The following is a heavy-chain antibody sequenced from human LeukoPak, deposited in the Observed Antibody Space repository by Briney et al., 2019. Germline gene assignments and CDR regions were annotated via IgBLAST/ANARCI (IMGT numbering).Heavy chain of an antibody. CDR3: AKDSHSSGWSRPFDY. Sequence: GGSLRLSCAASGFTFSSYAMSWVHQAPGKGLEWASAISGSGGSTYYADSVKGRFTISRDNSKNTLYLQMNSLRAEDTAVYYCAKDSHSSGWSRPFDYWGQGTLVTVSS. V-gene: IGHV3-23*01. J-gene: IGHJ4*02. CDR1: GFTFSSYA. D-gene: IGHD6-19*01. CDR2: ISGSGGST.